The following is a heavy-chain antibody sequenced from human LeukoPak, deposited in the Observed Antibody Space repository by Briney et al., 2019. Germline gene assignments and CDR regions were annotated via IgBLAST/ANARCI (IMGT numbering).Heavy chain of an antibody. V-gene: IGHV4-31*03. CDR1: GGSISSGTYY. Sequence: SETLSLTCTVSGGSISSGTYYWSWIRQHPGKGLEWIGYIYYSGSTYYNPSLKSRVTISVDTSKNQFSLKLSSMTAADTAVYYCARVDVTIFGVVGPFDYWGQGTLVTVSS. CDR3: ARVDVTIFGVVGPFDY. D-gene: IGHD3-3*01. J-gene: IGHJ4*02. CDR2: IYYSGST.